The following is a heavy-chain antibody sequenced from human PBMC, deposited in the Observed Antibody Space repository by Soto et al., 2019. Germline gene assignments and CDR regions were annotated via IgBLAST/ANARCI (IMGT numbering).Heavy chain of an antibody. J-gene: IGHJ5*01. V-gene: IGHV3-33*01. CDR1: GCSFSSYG. D-gene: IGHD6-13*01. Sequence: GGSLRLSWSVSGCSFSSYGTHWVRQAQGKGLEWVAVIWYDGSNKDYADSVKGRFTISRNNSKNTLYLQMNSLRAEDTAVFYCSRGSGSWSRTRNCFDSWGQGTLVTVSS. CDR3: SRGSGSWSRTRNCFDS. CDR2: IWYDGSNK.